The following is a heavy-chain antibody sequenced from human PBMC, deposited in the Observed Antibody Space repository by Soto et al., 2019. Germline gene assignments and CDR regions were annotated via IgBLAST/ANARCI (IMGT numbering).Heavy chain of an antibody. Sequence: PSETLSLTCTVSGGSVSSGSYYWSWIRQPPGKGLEWIGYIYYSGSTNYNPSLKSRVTISVDTSKNQFSLKLSSVTAADTAVYYCARLDILTGIDYWGQGTLVTVS. D-gene: IGHD3-9*01. J-gene: IGHJ4*02. CDR1: GGSVSSGSYY. CDR3: ARLDILTGIDY. CDR2: IYYSGST. V-gene: IGHV4-61*01.